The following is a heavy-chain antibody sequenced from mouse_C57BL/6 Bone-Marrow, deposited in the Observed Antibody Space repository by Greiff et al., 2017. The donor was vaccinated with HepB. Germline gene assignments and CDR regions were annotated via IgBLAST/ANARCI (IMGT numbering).Heavy chain of an antibody. Sequence: VKLQESGAELARPGASVKLSCKASGYTFTSYGISWVKQRTGQGLEWIGEIYPRSGNTYYNEKFKGKATLTADKSSSTAYMELRSLTSEDSAVYFCAYSNYGRWFAYWGQGTLVTVSA. CDR3: AYSNYGRWFAY. J-gene: IGHJ3*01. CDR2: IYPRSGNT. V-gene: IGHV1-81*01. D-gene: IGHD2-5*01. CDR1: GYTFTSYG.